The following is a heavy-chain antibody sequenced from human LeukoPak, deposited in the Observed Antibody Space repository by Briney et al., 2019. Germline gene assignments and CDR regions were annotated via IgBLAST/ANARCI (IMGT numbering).Heavy chain of an antibody. D-gene: IGHD3-22*01. CDR3: ARDQSYYDSSGPIDY. J-gene: IGHJ4*02. V-gene: IGHV1-46*03. CDR1: GYTFTSYY. Sequence: WASVKVSCKASGYTFTSYYMHWVRQAPGQGLELMGIINPSGGSTSYAQKFQGRVTMTRDTSTSTVYMELSSLRSEDTAVYYCARDQSYYDSSGPIDYWGQGILVTVSS. CDR2: INPSGGST.